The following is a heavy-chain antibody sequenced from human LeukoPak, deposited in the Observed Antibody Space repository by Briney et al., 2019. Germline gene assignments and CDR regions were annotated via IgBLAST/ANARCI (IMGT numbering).Heavy chain of an antibody. CDR2: ISWNSGSI. D-gene: IGHD5-12*01. Sequence: PGGSLRLSCAASGFTFSSYWMHWVRQAPGKGLEWVSGISWNSGSIGYADSVKGRFTISRDNAKNSLYLQMNSLRAEDTALYYCAKDGVYRGYQVATTAYVYFDLWGRGTLVTVSS. J-gene: IGHJ2*01. V-gene: IGHV3-9*01. CDR1: GFTFSSYW. CDR3: AKDGVYRGYQVATTAYVYFDL.